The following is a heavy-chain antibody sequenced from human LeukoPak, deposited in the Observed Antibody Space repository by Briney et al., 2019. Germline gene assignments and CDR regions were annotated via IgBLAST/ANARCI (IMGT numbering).Heavy chain of an antibody. Sequence: SETLSLTCTVSGGSISSYYWSWIRQPPGKGLEWLGYIYYSGSTNYNPSLKRRVTISVDTSKNQFSLKLSSVTAADTAVYYCARHGALGYCSSTSCPNWFDPWGQGTLVTVSS. CDR2: IYYSGST. CDR3: ARHGALGYCSSTSCPNWFDP. J-gene: IGHJ5*02. CDR1: GGSISSYY. D-gene: IGHD2-2*01. V-gene: IGHV4-59*08.